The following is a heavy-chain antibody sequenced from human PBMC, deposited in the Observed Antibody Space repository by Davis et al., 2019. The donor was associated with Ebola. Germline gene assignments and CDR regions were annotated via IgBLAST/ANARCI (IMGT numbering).Heavy chain of an antibody. Sequence: SVKVSCKASGGTFSNYAINWVRQAPGLGPEWMGGIIPFLGKADYAQNFRGRLTITADKSTSTVYMELNSLTSEDTAVYFCARAGCTTCYTDYWGQGTLVTVSS. CDR2: IIPFLGKA. D-gene: IGHD2-2*02. CDR3: ARAGCTTCYTDY. CDR1: GGTFSNYA. V-gene: IGHV1-69*10. J-gene: IGHJ4*02.